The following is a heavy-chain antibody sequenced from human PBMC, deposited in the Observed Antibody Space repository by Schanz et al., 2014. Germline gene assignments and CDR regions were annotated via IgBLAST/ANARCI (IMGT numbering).Heavy chain of an antibody. D-gene: IGHD5-12*01. Sequence: QVQLVQSGDEVKKPGASVKVSCKASGYTFTDYGVIWVRQAPGQGLEWMGWINGYNGHTLYAQKFQGRVTMTTDTSTSTSYMELTSLRFDDTAVYYCARDFSAYVGNYFDYWGQGTLVTVSS. CDR3: ARDFSAYVGNYFDY. CDR1: GYTFTDYG. J-gene: IGHJ4*02. V-gene: IGHV1-18*01. CDR2: INGYNGHT.